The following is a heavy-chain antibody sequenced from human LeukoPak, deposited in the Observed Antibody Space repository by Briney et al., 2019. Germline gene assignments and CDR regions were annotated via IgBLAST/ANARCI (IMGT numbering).Heavy chain of an antibody. CDR1: GDSISSYY. CDR2: MFDSASI. Sequence: SETLSLTCTVSGDSISSYYWNWIRQPPGKGLEWIGYMFDSASINYNPSLKSRVTISVDTSKNQFSLKLSSVTASDTAVYYCARVQAGFYPMDVWGKGTTVIVSS. CDR3: ARVQAGFYPMDV. D-gene: IGHD2/OR15-2a*01. J-gene: IGHJ6*03. V-gene: IGHV4-59*01.